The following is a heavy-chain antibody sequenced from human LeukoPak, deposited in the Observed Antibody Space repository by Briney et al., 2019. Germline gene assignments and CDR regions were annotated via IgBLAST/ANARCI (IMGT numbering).Heavy chain of an antibody. D-gene: IGHD2-2*01. CDR2: IIPILGIA. V-gene: IGHV1-69*04. J-gene: IGHJ5*02. CDR1: GGTFSSYA. CDR3: ARVGEYCSSTSCYGKGWFDP. Sequence: SVKVSCKASGGTFSSYAISWVRQAPGQGLEWMGRIIPILGIANYAQKFQGRVTITADKSTSTAYMELSSLRAEDTAVYYCARVGEYCSSTSCYGKGWFDPWGQGTLVTVSS.